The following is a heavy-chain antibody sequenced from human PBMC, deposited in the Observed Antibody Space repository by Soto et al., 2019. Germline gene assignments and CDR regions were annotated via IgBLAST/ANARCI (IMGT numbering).Heavy chain of an antibody. D-gene: IGHD3-3*01. CDR2: INPSGGST. CDR3: ARGFLYDFWSGACED. CDR1: GYTFTSYY. Sequence: SVQVSCKASGYTFTSYYMHWVRQAPGQGLEWMGIINPSGGSTSYAQKFQGRVTMTRDTSTSTVYMELRSLRSEDTAAYYCARGFLYDFWSGACEDWGEGTLVSVTS. V-gene: IGHV1-46*01. J-gene: IGHJ4*02.